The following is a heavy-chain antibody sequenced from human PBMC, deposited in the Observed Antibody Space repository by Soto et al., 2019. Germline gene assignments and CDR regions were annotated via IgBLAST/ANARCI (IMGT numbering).Heavy chain of an antibody. CDR2: IIPIFGTA. V-gene: IGHV1-69*13. J-gene: IGHJ6*02. CDR1: GGTFSSYA. D-gene: IGHD3-10*01. Sequence: SVKVSCKASGGTFSSYAISWVRQAPGQGLEWMGGIIPIFGTANYAQKFQGRVTITADESTSTAYMELSSLRSEDTAVYYCASNNMVRGVRYYYYGMDVWGQGTTATVSS. CDR3: ASNNMVRGVRYYYYGMDV.